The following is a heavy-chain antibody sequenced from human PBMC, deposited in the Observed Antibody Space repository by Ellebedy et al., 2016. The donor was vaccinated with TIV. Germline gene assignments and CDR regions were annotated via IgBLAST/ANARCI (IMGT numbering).Heavy chain of an antibody. Sequence: GESLKISCAASGFTFSSYWMSWVRQAPGKGLEWVANIKQDGSEKYYVDSVKGRFTISRDNAKNSLYLQMNSLRAEDTAVYYCARDRASWDYYDSSGYHDYWGQGTLVTVSS. CDR3: ARDRASWDYYDSSGYHDY. CDR2: IKQDGSEK. V-gene: IGHV3-7*04. CDR1: GFTFSSYW. D-gene: IGHD3-22*01. J-gene: IGHJ4*02.